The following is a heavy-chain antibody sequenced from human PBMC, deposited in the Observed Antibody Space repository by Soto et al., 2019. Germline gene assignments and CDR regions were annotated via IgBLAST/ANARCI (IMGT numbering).Heavy chain of an antibody. CDR3: ARKEKGGSLRYFDWLSYFDY. D-gene: IGHD3-9*01. CDR1: GGSFSGYY. J-gene: IGHJ4*02. Sequence: SETLSLTCAVFGGSFSGYYRSWIRQPPGKXLEWIGEINHSGSTNYNPSLKSRVTISVDTSKNQFSLKLSSVTAADTAVYYCARKEKGGSLRYFDWLSYFDYWGQGTLVTVSS. V-gene: IGHV4-34*01. CDR2: INHSGST.